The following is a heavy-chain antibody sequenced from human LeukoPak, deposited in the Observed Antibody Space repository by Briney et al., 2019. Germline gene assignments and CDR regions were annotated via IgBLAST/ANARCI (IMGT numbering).Heavy chain of an antibody. V-gene: IGHV3-66*02. Sequence: GGSLRLSCAASGFTFSRYSMNWVRQAPGKGLEWVSVIYSGGYTYYADSVKGRFTISRDNSKNTLYLQMNSLRAEDTAVFYCAKSWGVEYSSGFYIGVDYWGQGTLVTVSS. D-gene: IGHD3-22*01. J-gene: IGHJ4*02. CDR1: GFTFSRYS. CDR3: AKSWGVEYSSGFYIGVDY. CDR2: IYSGGYT.